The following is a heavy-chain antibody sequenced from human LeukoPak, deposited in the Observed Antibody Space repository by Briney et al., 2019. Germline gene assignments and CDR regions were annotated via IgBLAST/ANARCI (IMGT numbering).Heavy chain of an antibody. V-gene: IGHV3-48*03. CDR1: GFTFSSYE. J-gene: IGHJ5*02. CDR2: VSSSGSTI. CDR3: ARGGSSSPFDP. D-gene: IGHD3-10*01. Sequence: PGGSLRLSCAASGFTFSSYEMNWVRQAPGKGLEWVSYVSSSGSTIYYADSVKGRFTISRDNAKNSLYLQMNSLRAEDTAVYYCARGGSSSPFDPWGQGTLVTVSS.